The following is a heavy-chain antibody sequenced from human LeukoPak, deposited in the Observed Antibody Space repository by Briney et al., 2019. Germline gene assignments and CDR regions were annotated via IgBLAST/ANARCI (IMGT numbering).Heavy chain of an antibody. D-gene: IGHD2-2*01. J-gene: IGHJ6*03. Sequence: ASVKVSCKASGYTLTGYYMHWVRQAPGQGLEWMGWINPNSGGTNYAQKFQGRVTMTRDTSISTAYMELSRLRSDDTAVYDCARGTLIGSSTSPRYYYYMDVWGKGTTVTVSS. V-gene: IGHV1-2*02. CDR1: GYTLTGYY. CDR3: ARGTLIGSSTSPRYYYYMDV. CDR2: INPNSGGT.